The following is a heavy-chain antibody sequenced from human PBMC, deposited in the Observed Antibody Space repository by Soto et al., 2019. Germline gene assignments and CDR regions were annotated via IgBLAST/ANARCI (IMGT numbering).Heavy chain of an antibody. J-gene: IGHJ4*02. D-gene: IGHD1-26*01. CDR1: GYTFTGYY. Sequence: ASVKISCKASGYTFTGYYMHWVRQAPGQGLEWMGWINPNSGGTNYAQKFQGWVTMTRDTSISTAYMELSRLRSDDTAVYYCARDFEGATGDYWGQGTLVTVSS. CDR3: ARDFEGATGDY. V-gene: IGHV1-2*04. CDR2: INPNSGGT.